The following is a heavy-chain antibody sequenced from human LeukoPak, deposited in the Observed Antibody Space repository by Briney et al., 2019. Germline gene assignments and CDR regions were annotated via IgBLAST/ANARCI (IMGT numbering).Heavy chain of an antibody. CDR2: ISGSGGST. Sequence: GGSLRLSCAASGFTFSSYAMSWVRQAPGKGLEWVSAISGSGGSTYYADSVKGRFTISRDNSKSTLYLQMNSLRADDTAVYYCAKGGGFVVVPTAMRGRWFDPWGQGTLVTVSS. V-gene: IGHV3-23*01. CDR3: AKGGGFVVVPTAMRGRWFDP. CDR1: GFTFSSYA. J-gene: IGHJ5*02. D-gene: IGHD2-2*01.